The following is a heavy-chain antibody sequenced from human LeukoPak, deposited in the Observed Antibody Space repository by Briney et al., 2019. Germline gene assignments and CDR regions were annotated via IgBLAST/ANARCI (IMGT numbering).Heavy chain of an antibody. CDR1: GFSFSDYW. CDR2: IKQDGSEK. V-gene: IGHV3-7*01. D-gene: IGHD2-21*01. Sequence: GGSLRLSCAASGFSFSDYWMSWVRQAPGKGLEWVANIKQDGSEKYYVDSVKGRFTIPRDNAKNSLYLQMNSLRAEDTAVYYCARVAVLFDYWGQGTLVTVSS. CDR3: ARVAVLFDY. J-gene: IGHJ4*02.